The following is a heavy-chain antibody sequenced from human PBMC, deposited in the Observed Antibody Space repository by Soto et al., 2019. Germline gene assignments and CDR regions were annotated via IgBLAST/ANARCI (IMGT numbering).Heavy chain of an antibody. Sequence: SETLSLTCTVSGDSISDYYWSWIRQPAGKGLEWIGRFYYSGNTKSNPSLKSRVTMSADTSKNQFSLSLKPVTAADSAIYYCARMYNSGFYRPEGDYFFYGMDVWGQGTTVTVSS. J-gene: IGHJ6*02. D-gene: IGHD6-19*01. CDR2: FYYSGNT. V-gene: IGHV4-4*07. CDR3: ARMYNSGFYRPEGDYFFYGMDV. CDR1: GDSISDYY.